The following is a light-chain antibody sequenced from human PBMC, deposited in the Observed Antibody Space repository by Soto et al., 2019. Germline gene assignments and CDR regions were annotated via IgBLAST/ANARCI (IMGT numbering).Light chain of an antibody. V-gene: IGLV2-8*01. Sequence: QSVLTQPPSASGXPXXSXXXXXXXXXXXXGGYNYVSWYQQHPGKAPKLMIFEVTNRPSGVPDRFSGSKSGNTASLTVSGLQAEDEADYYCSSYAGTNNFYVFGTGTKVTXL. J-gene: IGLJ1*01. CDR1: XXXXGGYNY. CDR3: SSYAGTNNFYV. CDR2: EVT.